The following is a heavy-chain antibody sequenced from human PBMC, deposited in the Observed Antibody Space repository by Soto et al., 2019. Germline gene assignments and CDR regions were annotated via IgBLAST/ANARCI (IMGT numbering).Heavy chain of an antibody. CDR1: SGSISSGGYY. CDR3: ARERIVVVINENWFDP. V-gene: IGHV4-31*03. J-gene: IGHJ5*02. CDR2: IYYSGST. Sequence: SETLSLTCTVSSGSISSGGYYWSWIRQHPGKGLEWIGYIYYSGSTYYNPSLKSRVTISVDTSKNQFSLKLSSVTAADTAVYYCARERIVVVINENWFDPWGQGTLVTVSS. D-gene: IGHD3-22*01.